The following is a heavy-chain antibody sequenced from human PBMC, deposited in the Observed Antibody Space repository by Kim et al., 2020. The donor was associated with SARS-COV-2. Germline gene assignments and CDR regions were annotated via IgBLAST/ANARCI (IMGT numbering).Heavy chain of an antibody. CDR3: AKCSGNPRTTAVGWFDP. D-gene: IGHD3-10*02. CDR1: GFTFSSYG. Sequence: GGSLRLSCAASGFTFSSYGMHWVRQAPGKGLEWVAVISYDGSNKYYADSVKGRFTISRDNSKNTLYLQMNSLRAEDTAVYYCAKCSGNPRTTAVGWFDPWGQGTLVTVSS. CDR2: ISYDGSNK. J-gene: IGHJ5*02. V-gene: IGHV3-30*18.